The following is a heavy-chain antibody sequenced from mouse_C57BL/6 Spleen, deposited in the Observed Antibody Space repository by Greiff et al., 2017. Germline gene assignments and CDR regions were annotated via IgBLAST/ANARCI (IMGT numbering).Heavy chain of an antibody. Sequence: EVHLVESGGDLVKPGGSLKLSCAASGFTFSSYGMSWVRQTPDKRLEWVATISSGGSYTYYPDSVKGRFTISRDNAKNTLYLQMSSLKSEDTAMYYCARTAQGYFDYWGQGTTLTVSS. D-gene: IGHD3-2*02. CDR2: ISSGGSYT. J-gene: IGHJ2*01. CDR3: ARTAQGYFDY. CDR1: GFTFSSYG. V-gene: IGHV5-6*01.